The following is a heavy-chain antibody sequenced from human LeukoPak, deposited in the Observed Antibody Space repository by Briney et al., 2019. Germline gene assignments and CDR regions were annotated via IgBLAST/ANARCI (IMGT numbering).Heavy chain of an antibody. V-gene: IGHV3-23*01. D-gene: IGHD3-22*01. Sequence: PGGSLRLSCAASGFTFSSYATSWVRQAPGKGLEWASSISGSGPSTDYADSVKGRFTISRDKAKNTLYLQMNSLRAEDTAVYYCARLPTFYYDSSHYHYDYWGQGTLVTVSS. CDR3: ARLPTFYYDSSHYHYDY. CDR1: GFTFSSYA. J-gene: IGHJ4*02. CDR2: ISGSGPST.